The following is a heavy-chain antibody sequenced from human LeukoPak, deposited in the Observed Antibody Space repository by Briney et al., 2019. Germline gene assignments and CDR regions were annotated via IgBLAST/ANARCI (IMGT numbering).Heavy chain of an antibody. CDR1: GGSISSGDSY. CDR3: ARDGSGPLGY. V-gene: IGHV4-30-4*01. CDR2: IYYSGST. J-gene: IGHJ4*02. D-gene: IGHD1-14*01. Sequence: SETLSLTCTVSGGSISSGDSYWSWIRQPPGKGLEWNGYIYYSGSTYYNPSLKSRVTISVDTSKNQFSLKLSSVTAADTAVYYCARDGSGPLGYWGQGTLVTVSS.